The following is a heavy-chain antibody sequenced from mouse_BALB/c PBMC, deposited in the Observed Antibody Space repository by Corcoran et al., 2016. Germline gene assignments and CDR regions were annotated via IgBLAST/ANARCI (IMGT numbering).Heavy chain of an antibody. CDR3: ARAITTVVFDY. D-gene: IGHD1-1*01. CDR1: GYTFTTAG. J-gene: IGHJ2*01. V-gene: IGHV9-4*02. Sequence: QIQLVQSGPELKKPGETVRISCKASGYTFTTAGMQWVQKMPGKGLKWIGWINTHSGVPKYAEDFKGRFAFSLETSASTAYLQISNLKNEDTATYVGARAITTVVFDYWGQGTTLTVSS. CDR2: INTHSGVP.